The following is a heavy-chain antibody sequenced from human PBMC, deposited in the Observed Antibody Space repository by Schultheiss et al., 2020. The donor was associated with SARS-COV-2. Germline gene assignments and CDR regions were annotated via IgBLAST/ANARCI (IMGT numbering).Heavy chain of an antibody. J-gene: IGHJ4*02. V-gene: IGHV3-11*01. CDR2: ISSSGSTI. CDR1: GFTFSDYY. D-gene: IGHD3-10*01. Sequence: GESLKISCAASGFTFSDYYMSWIRQAPGKGLEWVSYISSSGSTIYYADSVKGRFTISRDNAKNSLYLQMNSLRAEDTAVYYCTTGSGSYYLSLGRYFDYWGQGTLVTVSS. CDR3: TTGSGSYYLSLGRYFDY.